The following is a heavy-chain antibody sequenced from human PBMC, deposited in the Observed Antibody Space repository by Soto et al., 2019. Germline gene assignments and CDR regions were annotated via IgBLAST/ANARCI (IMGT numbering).Heavy chain of an antibody. D-gene: IGHD1-26*01. CDR1: GFTFSSYG. CDR3: VELNNY. V-gene: IGHV3-30*03. J-gene: IGHJ4*02. CDR2: ISYDGSNK. Sequence: PGGSLRLSCAASGFTFSSYGMHWVRQAPGKGLEWVAVISYDGSNKYYADSVKGRFTISRDNSKNTLYLQMNSLKAEDTAVYYCVELNNYWGQGTLVTVSS.